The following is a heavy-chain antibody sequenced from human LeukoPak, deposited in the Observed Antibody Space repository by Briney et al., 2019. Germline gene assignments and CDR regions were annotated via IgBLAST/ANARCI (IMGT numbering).Heavy chain of an antibody. CDR1: GFNVSHYY. Sequence: PGGSLRLSCAVSGFNVSHYYMSWVRQAPGKGLEWVSVIYSNNTTYYADAVKGRFTISRGNSNSTLYLQMNNLRVDDTAVYYCARAPWGYDFDSWGLGTLVAVSS. V-gene: IGHV3-53*01. J-gene: IGHJ4*02. CDR3: ARAPWGYDFDS. D-gene: IGHD7-27*01. CDR2: IYSNNTT.